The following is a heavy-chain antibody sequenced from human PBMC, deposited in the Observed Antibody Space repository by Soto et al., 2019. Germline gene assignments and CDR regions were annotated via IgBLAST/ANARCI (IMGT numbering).Heavy chain of an antibody. CDR2: ITPSSGST. D-gene: IGHD6-19*01. CDR3: ARGAAVAGGNNWFDP. J-gene: IGHJ5*02. V-gene: IGHV1-46*01. Sequence: ASVKVSCKASGYTFTNYYIHWVRQAPGQGLEWMGIITPSSGSTTYAQKFQGRITMTRDTSTSTVYMELKSLRYEDTAVYYCARGAAVAGGNNWFDPWGQGTLVTVSS. CDR1: GYTFTNYY.